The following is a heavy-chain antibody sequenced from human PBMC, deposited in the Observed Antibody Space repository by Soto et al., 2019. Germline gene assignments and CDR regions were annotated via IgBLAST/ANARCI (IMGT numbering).Heavy chain of an antibody. Sequence: GGSLRLSCAASGFTFSSYSMNWVRQAPGKGLEWVSYISSSSSTIYYADSVKGRFTISRDNSKNTLYLQMNSLRAEDTAVYYCAKNHYYDSRGLYWGQGTLVTVSS. CDR1: GFTFSSYS. D-gene: IGHD3-22*01. V-gene: IGHV3-48*01. CDR2: ISSSSSTI. CDR3: AKNHYYDSRGLY. J-gene: IGHJ4*02.